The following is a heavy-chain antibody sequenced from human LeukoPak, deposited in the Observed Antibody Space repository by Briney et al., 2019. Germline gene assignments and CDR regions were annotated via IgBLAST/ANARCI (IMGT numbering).Heavy chain of an antibody. V-gene: IGHV3-64D*06. D-gene: IGHD6-19*01. CDR1: GFTLSSYP. CDR3: VRVSQWTLLDY. Sequence: GGSLRLSCSASGFTLSSYPMHWVRQAPGKGLEYVSAISSNGGDTYYADSVKVRFTISRDSSKNTLYLQMSSLRAEDTAVYYCVRVSQWTLLDYWGQGTLVTVSS. CDR2: ISSNGGDT. J-gene: IGHJ4*02.